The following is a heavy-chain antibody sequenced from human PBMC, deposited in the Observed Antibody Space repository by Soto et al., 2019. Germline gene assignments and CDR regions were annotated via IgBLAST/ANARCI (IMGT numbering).Heavy chain of an antibody. Sequence: EVQLVESGGGLVQPGGSLRLSCAASGFTFSSYWMHWVRQVPGKGLVWVSRVNSDGSSTGYADSVKGRFTISRDNAKNTLYLQMSSLRAEDTAVYYCASQGYCSGGTCGAYWGQGTLVTVSS. CDR1: GFTFSSYW. D-gene: IGHD2-15*01. J-gene: IGHJ4*02. CDR2: VNSDGSST. V-gene: IGHV3-74*01. CDR3: ASQGYCSGGTCGAY.